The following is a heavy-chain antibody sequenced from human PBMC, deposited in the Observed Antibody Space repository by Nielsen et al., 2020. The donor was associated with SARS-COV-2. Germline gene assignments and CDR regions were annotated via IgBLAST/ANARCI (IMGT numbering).Heavy chain of an antibody. V-gene: IGHV1-46*01. D-gene: IGHD1-26*01. CDR3: ARAVGAYRDYYYGMDV. J-gene: IGHJ6*02. CDR1: GYTFTSYY. Sequence: ASVKVSCKASGYTFTSYYMHWVRQAPGQGLEWMGIINPSGGSTSYAQKFQGRVTMTRDTSTSTVYMELSSLRSEDTAVYYCARAVGAYRDYYYGMDVWGQGTTVTVSS. CDR2: INPSGGST.